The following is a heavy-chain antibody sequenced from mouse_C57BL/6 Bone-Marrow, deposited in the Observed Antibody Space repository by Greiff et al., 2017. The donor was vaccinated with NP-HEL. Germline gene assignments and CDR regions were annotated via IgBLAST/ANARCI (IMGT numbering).Heavy chain of an antibody. CDR3: ARLGYYGSVDY. CDR1: GYIFTSYG. J-gene: IGHJ2*01. Sequence: VKLMESGAELARPGASVKLSCKASGYIFTSYGISWVKQRTGQGLEWIGEIYPRSGNTYYNEKFKGKATLTADKSSSTAYMELRSLTSEDSAVYFCARLGYYGSVDYWGQGTTLTVSS. D-gene: IGHD1-1*01. V-gene: IGHV1-81*01. CDR2: IYPRSGNT.